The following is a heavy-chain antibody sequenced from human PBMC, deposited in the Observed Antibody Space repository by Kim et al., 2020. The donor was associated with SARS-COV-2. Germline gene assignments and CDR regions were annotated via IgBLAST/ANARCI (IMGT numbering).Heavy chain of an antibody. V-gene: IGHV1-69*13. CDR2: IIPIFGTA. CDR1: GGTFSSYA. Sequence: SVKVSCKASGGTFSSYAISWVRQAPGQGLEWMGGIIPIFGTANYAQKFQGRVTITADESTSTAYMELSSLRSEDTAVYYCARGGWGGAYCGGDCYHLSYMDVWGQGTTVTVSS. CDR3: ARGGWGGAYCGGDCYHLSYMDV. D-gene: IGHD2-21*02. J-gene: IGHJ6*02.